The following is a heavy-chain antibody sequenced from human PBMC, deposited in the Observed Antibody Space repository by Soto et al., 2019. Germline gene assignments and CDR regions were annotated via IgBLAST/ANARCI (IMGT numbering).Heavy chain of an antibody. CDR1: GGSLSTNP. Sequence: ASVKVSCKASGGSLSTNPISWVRQAPGQGLEWMGGTGSGTGPGNHAQKFQGRLTVTADKSTSTVYMELTNLSSEDTAVYYCARRHSGGFFRFFDSWGQGTLVTVSS. CDR2: TGSGTGPG. CDR3: ARRHSGGFFRFFDS. V-gene: IGHV1-69*06. D-gene: IGHD2-15*01. J-gene: IGHJ4*02.